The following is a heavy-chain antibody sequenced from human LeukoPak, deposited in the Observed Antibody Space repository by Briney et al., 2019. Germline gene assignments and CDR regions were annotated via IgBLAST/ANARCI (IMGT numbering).Heavy chain of an antibody. J-gene: IGHJ4*02. Sequence: SETLSLTCTVSGGSISSYYWSWIRQLPGKGLEWIAYISDIGSINYNPSLKSRVTISLDTSKNQFSLKLSSVTAADTAVYYCAGHHPRNTVDFWGQGTLVTVSS. CDR1: GGSISSYY. CDR3: AGHHPRNTVDF. CDR2: ISDIGSI. D-gene: IGHD2/OR15-2a*01. V-gene: IGHV4-59*08.